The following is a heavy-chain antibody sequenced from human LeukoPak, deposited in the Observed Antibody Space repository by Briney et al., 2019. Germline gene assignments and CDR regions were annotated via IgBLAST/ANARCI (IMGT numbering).Heavy chain of an antibody. V-gene: IGHV3-48*03. CDR2: SSSSGSTR. CDR3: AREAASMVRGISYYYMDV. CDR1: GFTFSSYE. J-gene: IGHJ6*03. Sequence: GGSLRLSCAASGFTFSSYEMNWVRQAPGKGLEWVSYSSSSGSTRHYADSVKGRFTISRDNAKNSLYLQMNSLRAEDTAVYYCAREAASMVRGISYYYMDVWGKGTTVTISS. D-gene: IGHD3-10*01.